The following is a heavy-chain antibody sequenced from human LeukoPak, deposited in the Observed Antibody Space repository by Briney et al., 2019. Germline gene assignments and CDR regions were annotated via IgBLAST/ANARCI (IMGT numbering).Heavy chain of an antibody. Sequence: EASVKVSCKASGGTFSSYAIGWVRQAPGQGLEWMGGIIPIFGTANYAQKFQGRVTITTDESSSTAYMELSSLRSEDTAVYYCARDIAMVRGVTNNYYYYYYMDVWGKGTTVTVSS. CDR2: IIPIFGTA. CDR1: GGTFSSYA. CDR3: ARDIAMVRGVTNNYYYYYYMDV. J-gene: IGHJ6*03. V-gene: IGHV1-69*05. D-gene: IGHD3-10*01.